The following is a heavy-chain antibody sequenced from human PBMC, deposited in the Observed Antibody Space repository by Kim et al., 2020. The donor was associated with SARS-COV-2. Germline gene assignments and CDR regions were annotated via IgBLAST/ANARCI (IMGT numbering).Heavy chain of an antibody. V-gene: IGHV4-31*02. D-gene: IGHD6-19*01. Sequence: RVTISVDTSKNQFSLKLSSVTAADTAVYYCARGIAVAGTGDYYYYGMDVWGQGTTVTVSS. CDR3: ARGIAVAGTGDYYYYGMDV. J-gene: IGHJ6*02.